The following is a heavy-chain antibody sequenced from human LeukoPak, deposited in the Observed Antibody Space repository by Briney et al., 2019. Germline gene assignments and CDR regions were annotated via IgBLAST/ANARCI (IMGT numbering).Heavy chain of an antibody. CDR1: GGSISSSSYY. Sequence: SETLSLTCTVSGGSISSSSYYWAWIRQPPGKGLEWIGSVYYTGSTYYNPSLKSRVTISVDTSTNQFSLKWNSMTAADAAVYFCARQPTVIILPVAYDIWGQGTMVTVSS. V-gene: IGHV4-39*01. CDR2: VYYTGST. CDR3: ARQPTVIILPVAYDI. J-gene: IGHJ3*02. D-gene: IGHD3-3*01.